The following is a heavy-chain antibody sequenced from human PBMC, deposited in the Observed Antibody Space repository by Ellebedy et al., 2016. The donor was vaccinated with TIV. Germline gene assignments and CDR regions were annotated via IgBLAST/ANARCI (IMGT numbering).Heavy chain of an antibody. Sequence: GGSLRLSCAASGFTFSSYAMSWVRQAPGKGLEWVSIVNGRGDTNYADSVKGRFTISRDNSKNALYLQMSSLRAEDTAVYYCAKVIVTGDRCRGFLESWGQGTLVTVSS. CDR3: AKVIVTGDRCRGFLES. CDR1: GFTFSSYA. D-gene: IGHD7-27*01. V-gene: IGHV3-23*01. CDR2: VNGRGDT. J-gene: IGHJ4*02.